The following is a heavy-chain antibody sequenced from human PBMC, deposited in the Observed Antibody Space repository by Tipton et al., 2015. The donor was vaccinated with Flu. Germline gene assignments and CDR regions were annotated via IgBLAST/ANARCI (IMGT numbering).Heavy chain of an antibody. V-gene: IGHV4-59*01. CDR3: ARDRGGTYFFPFDP. CDR1: GGSISPYY. Sequence: TLSLTCTVSGGSISPYYWNWIRQPPGKGLEWIGYVSYSGNTSYNPSLKSRVTISLDTSKNQFSLMLTSVTAADTALYYCARDRGGTYFFPFDPWGQGTLVTVSS. J-gene: IGHJ5*02. CDR2: VSYSGNT. D-gene: IGHD1-26*01.